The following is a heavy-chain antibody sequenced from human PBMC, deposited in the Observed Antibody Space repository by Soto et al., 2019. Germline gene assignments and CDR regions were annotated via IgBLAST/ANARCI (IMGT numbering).Heavy chain of an antibody. J-gene: IGHJ4*02. CDR3: ARDKITGLFDY. Sequence: SETLSLTCAVYGGSFSGYYWTWILQPPGTGLEWIGEINHSGSTNYNPSLKSRVTISVDTSKNQFSLKLTSVTAADTAVYYCARDKITGLFDYWSQGTLVTVS. CDR1: GGSFSGYY. D-gene: IGHD2-8*02. V-gene: IGHV4-34*01. CDR2: INHSGST.